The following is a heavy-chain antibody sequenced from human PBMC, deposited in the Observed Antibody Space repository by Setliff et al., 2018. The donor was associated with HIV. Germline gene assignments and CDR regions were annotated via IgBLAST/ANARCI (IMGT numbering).Heavy chain of an antibody. V-gene: IGHV1-69*05. D-gene: IGHD6-19*01. CDR2: IIPISGTA. CDR3: ARGWEGGMDYWGQGTLVTVSSGKGAPLPAKTVVGPGYYFDY. J-gene: IGHJ4*02. CDR1: GGTFPNFA. Sequence: GASVKVSCRAPGGTFPNFAINWVRQAPGQGLEWMGGIIPISGTAVYAQNFRGTVTVSTDDSTNTAYMELSSLSAEDTAVYYCARGWEGGMDYWGQGTLVTVSSGKGAPLPAKTVVGPGYYFDYWGQGTLVTVSS.